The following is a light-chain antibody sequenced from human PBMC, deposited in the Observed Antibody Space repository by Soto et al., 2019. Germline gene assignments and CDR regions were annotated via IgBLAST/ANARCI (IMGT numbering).Light chain of an antibody. CDR3: QQYGSSPLIT. V-gene: IGKV3-20*01. CDR2: GVS. Sequence: EIVLTQSPGTLSLSPGQRATLSCRASQRLSASDIAWYQQKPGQAPKFLIYGVSSRATGIPDRFSGSGSGTDFTLTISRLEPEDFAVYHCQQYGSSPLITFVQGTRLEIK. CDR1: QRLSASD. J-gene: IGKJ5*01.